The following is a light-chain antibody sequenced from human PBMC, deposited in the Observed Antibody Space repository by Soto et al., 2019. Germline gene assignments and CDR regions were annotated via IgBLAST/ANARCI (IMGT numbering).Light chain of an antibody. CDR2: TAS. V-gene: IGKV1-12*01. Sequence: DIQMTQSPSSVSASVGDRVTITCRASQAIGTWLAWYQQKPGKAPNLLIYTASSLQLGVPSRFSGSGSGTDFTLTISGLQPEDFAIYYCQQSSTFPITFGQGTRLEIK. CDR3: QQSSTFPIT. J-gene: IGKJ5*01. CDR1: QAIGTW.